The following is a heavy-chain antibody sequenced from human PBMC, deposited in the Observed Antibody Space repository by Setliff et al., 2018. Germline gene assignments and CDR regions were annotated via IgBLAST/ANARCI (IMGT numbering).Heavy chain of an antibody. J-gene: IGHJ4*02. D-gene: IGHD5-18*01. Sequence: NPSETLSLTCTVSPGSISRHYWSWFRQAPGKGLEWIGYRHDNGERDYNPSLGSRVTISVDTSKNQFSLMLTSVTAADTAIYYCAGRPQNTPMGPCDYWGQGTLVTVS. CDR2: RHDNGER. CDR3: AGRPQNTPMGPCDY. CDR1: PGSISRHY. V-gene: IGHV4-59*11.